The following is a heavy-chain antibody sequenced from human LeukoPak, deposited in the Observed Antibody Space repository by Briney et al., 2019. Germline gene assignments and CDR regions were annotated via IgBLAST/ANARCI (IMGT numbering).Heavy chain of an antibody. V-gene: IGHV3-30*18. CDR3: AKAGSYCSGGSCYNWFDP. Sequence: QPGRSLRLSCAASGFTFSSYGMHWVRQAPGKGLEWVAVISYDGSNKYYADSVKGRFTISRDNSENTLYLQMNSLRAEDTAVYYCAKAGSYCSGGSCYNWFDPWGQGTLVTVSS. CDR1: GFTFSSYG. J-gene: IGHJ5*02. D-gene: IGHD2-15*01. CDR2: ISYDGSNK.